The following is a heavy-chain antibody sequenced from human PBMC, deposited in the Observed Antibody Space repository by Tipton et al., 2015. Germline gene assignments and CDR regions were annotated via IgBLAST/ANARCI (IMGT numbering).Heavy chain of an antibody. D-gene: IGHD5-12*01. J-gene: IGHJ4*02. CDR3: VRERNSGYKFDY. V-gene: IGHV3-53*01. CDR2: MYSGGGT. CDR1: GLTVSHNY. Sequence: GSLRLSCGASGLTVSHNYMSWVRQAPGKGLEWVSVMYSGGGTKYADSVKGRFTISRDNFKNTLDLQMNSLRVEDTAIYYCVRERNSGYKFDYWGQGTRVTVSS.